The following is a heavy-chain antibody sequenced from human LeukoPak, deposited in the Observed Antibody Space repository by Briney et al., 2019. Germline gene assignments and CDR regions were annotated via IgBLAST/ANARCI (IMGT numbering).Heavy chain of an antibody. CDR2: MNPNSGNT. CDR3: ARDLAWGYVEQQLGWLDP. CDR1: GYTFTSYD. D-gene: IGHD6-13*01. Sequence: ASVKVPCKASGYTFTSYDINWVRQATGQGLEWMGWMNPNSGNTGYAQKFQGRVTMTRNTSISTAYMELSSLRSEDTAVYYCARDLAWGYVEQQLGWLDPWGQGALVTVSS. V-gene: IGHV1-8*01. J-gene: IGHJ5*02.